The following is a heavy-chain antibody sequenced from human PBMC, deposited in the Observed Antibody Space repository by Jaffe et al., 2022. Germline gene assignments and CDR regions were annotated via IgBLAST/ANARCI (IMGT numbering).Heavy chain of an antibody. J-gene: IGHJ4*02. CDR3: AKDITRRDYYDSSGYYDY. D-gene: IGHD3-22*01. V-gene: IGHV3-43D*04. Sequence: EVQLVESGGVVVQPGGSLRLSCAASGFTFDDYAMHWVRQAPGKGLEWVSLISWDGGSTYYADSVKGRFTISRDNSKNSLYLQMNSLRAEDTALYYCAKDITRRDYYDSSGYYDYWGQGTLVTVSS. CDR1: GFTFDDYA. CDR2: ISWDGGST.